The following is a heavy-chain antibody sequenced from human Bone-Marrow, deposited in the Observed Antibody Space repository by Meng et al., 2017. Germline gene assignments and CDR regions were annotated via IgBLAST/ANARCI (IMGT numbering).Heavy chain of an antibody. Sequence: QPQLQESGPGLVKPSQTLSLTCTVSNDSIRSGDYYWSWIRQPPGKGLEWIGFIYYSGTTYYNPSLKSRVTISVDTSKNQFSLNLSSVTAADTAVYYCARDRGGYGDISYWGQGTLVTVSS. V-gene: IGHV4-30-4*01. J-gene: IGHJ4*02. CDR2: IYYSGTT. D-gene: IGHD4-17*01. CDR1: NDSIRSGDYY. CDR3: ARDRGGYGDISY.